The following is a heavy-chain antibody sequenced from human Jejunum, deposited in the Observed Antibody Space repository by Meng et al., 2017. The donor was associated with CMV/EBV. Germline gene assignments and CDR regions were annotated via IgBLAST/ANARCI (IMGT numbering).Heavy chain of an antibody. J-gene: IGHJ4*02. CDR3: ARGTVDVDFDY. CDR2: IWHSGSA. D-gene: IGHD2-2*03. V-gene: IGHV4-4*02. CDR1: GGSIDSTNW. Sequence: ACADSGGSIDSTNWWTWVRQSPGKGLEWIGDIWHSGSASYSPSLKSRVTMSVDRSSNQFSLKLTSVTAADTAVYYCARGTVDVDFDYWGQGTLVTVSS.